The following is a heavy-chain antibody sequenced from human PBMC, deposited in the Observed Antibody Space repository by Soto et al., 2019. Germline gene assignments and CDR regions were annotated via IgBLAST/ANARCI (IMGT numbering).Heavy chain of an antibody. V-gene: IGHV2-5*02. J-gene: IGHJ4*02. CDR1: GFSLTTGGVG. D-gene: IGHD3-3*01. CDR3: AHRVLRTVFGLVTTTAIYFDF. Sequence: QITLNASGPTLVKPTQTLTLTCTFSGFSLTTGGVGVGWIRQSPGKAPEWLALIYWDDDKRYSPSLKSRLTITKYTSKNQVVLTMANLDAADTATYYCAHRVLRTVFGLVTTTAIYFDFWGQGTPVAVSS. CDR2: IYWDDDK.